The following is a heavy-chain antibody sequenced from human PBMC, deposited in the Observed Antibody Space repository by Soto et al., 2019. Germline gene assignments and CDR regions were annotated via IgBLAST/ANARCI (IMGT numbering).Heavy chain of an antibody. CDR2: ISSGSNYI. D-gene: IGHD2-15*01. Sequence: EVQLVESGGGLVKPGGSLRLSCAASGFTFSTYTMNWVRQPPGKGLEWVSSISSGSNYIYYADSVKGRFTISRDNAKNSLHLQMNSLRAEDTAVYYCARDYGKLNPWGQGTLVTVSS. CDR1: GFTFSTYT. V-gene: IGHV3-21*01. CDR3: ARDYGKLNP. J-gene: IGHJ5*02.